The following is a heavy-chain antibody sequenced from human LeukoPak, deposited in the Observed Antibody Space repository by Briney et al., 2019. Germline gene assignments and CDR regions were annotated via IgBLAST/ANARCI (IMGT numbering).Heavy chain of an antibody. V-gene: IGHV3-23*01. CDR2: ISDSGGST. CDR3: AKDIPRSGWAFDY. J-gene: IGHJ4*02. CDR1: GFTFSNYA. D-gene: IGHD6-25*01. Sequence: QPGGSLILSCAASGFTFSNYAMSWVRQAPGKGLEWVSHISDSGGSTYYADSVKGRFTISRDNSKNTLYLQMNSLRVEDTAVYYCAKDIPRSGWAFDYWGQGTLVTVSS.